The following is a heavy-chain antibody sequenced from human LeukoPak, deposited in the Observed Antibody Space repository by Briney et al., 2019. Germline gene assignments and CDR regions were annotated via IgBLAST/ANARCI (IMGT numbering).Heavy chain of an antibody. Sequence: PGGSLRLSCAASRFTFSSYWMSWVRQAPGKGLEWVANIKQDGSEKYYVDSVKGRFTISRDNAKNSLYLQMNSLRAEDTAVYYCARDRGGSYFWGQGTLVTVSS. V-gene: IGHV3-7*01. CDR1: RFTFSSYW. CDR3: ARDRGGSYF. D-gene: IGHD1-26*01. CDR2: IKQDGSEK. J-gene: IGHJ4*02.